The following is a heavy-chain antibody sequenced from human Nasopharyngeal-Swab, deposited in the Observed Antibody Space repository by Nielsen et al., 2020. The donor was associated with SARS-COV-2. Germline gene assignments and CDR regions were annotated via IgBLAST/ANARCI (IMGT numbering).Heavy chain of an antibody. Sequence: GESLKISCAASGFTFSSYSMSWVRQAPGKGLEWVANIKQDGSEKYYVDSVKGRFTISRDNAKNSLYLQMNSLRAEDTAVYYCARGGIVATPFDYWGQGTLVTVSS. CDR3: ARGGIVATPFDY. D-gene: IGHD5-12*01. CDR1: GFTFSSYS. J-gene: IGHJ4*02. CDR2: IKQDGSEK. V-gene: IGHV3-7*04.